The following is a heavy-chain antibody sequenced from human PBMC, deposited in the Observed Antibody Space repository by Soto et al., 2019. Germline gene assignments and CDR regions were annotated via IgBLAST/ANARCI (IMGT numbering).Heavy chain of an antibody. CDR3: VRGVGVTSLGVDY. CDR2: IDPSHSYT. V-gene: IGHV5-10-1*03. CDR1: GYSFTSYW. J-gene: IGHJ4*02. Sequence: EVQLVQSGAKVKKLGESLRISCKGSGYSFTSYWISWVRQMPGKGLEWMGRIDPSHSYTHYSPYFQGHVTISADKSISTAYLRWSSLKASDTAVYYCVRGVGVTSLGVDYWGQGSLVTVSS. D-gene: IGHD1-26*01.